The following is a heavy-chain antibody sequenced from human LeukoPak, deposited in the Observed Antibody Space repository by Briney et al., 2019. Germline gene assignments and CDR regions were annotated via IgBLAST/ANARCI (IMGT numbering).Heavy chain of an antibody. V-gene: IGHV1-18*04. CDR1: GYTFTSYG. Sequence: ASVKVSCKASGYTFTSYGISWVRQAPGRGLEWMGWISAYNGNTNYAQKLQGRVTMTTDTSTSTAYMELRSLRSDDTAVYYCARDGIYDILTGGYYYYGMDVWGKGTTVTVSS. CDR3: ARDGIYDILTGGYYYYGMDV. CDR2: ISAYNGNT. D-gene: IGHD3-9*01. J-gene: IGHJ6*04.